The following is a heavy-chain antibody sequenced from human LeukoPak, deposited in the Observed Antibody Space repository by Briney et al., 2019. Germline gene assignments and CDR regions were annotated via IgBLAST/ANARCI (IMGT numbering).Heavy chain of an antibody. CDR1: GGTFSSYA. CDR2: IIPIFGTA. CDR3: ARETPGGITGTTLGY. D-gene: IGHD1-20*01. J-gene: IGHJ4*02. Sequence: SVKVSCKASGGTFSSYAIIWVRQAPGQGLEWMGGIIPIFGTANYAQKFQVRVTITTDESTSKAYLEMSSLRSEDTAVYYCARETPGGITGTTLGYWGQGTLVTVSS. V-gene: IGHV1-69*05.